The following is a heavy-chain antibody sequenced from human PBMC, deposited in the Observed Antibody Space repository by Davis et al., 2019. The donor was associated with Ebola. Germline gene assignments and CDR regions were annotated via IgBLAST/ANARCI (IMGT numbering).Heavy chain of an antibody. J-gene: IGHJ4*02. V-gene: IGHV4-4*07. D-gene: IGHD2-15*01. Sequence: PSETLSLTCTVSGGSISSHYWSWTRQSAGKGLEWIGRIYTSGRTNYNPFLKSRVTMSVDTSKNQFSLRLSSVTAADTAVYSSVRDGCPGGSCYCGDYWGQGTLVTVSS. CDR1: GGSISSHY. CDR2: IYTSGRT. CDR3: VRDGCPGGSCYCGDY.